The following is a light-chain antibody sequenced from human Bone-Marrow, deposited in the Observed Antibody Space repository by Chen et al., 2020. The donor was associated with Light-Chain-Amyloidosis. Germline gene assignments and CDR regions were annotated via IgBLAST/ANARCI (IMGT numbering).Light chain of an antibody. CDR1: NIGSTR. J-gene: IGLJ3*02. Sequence: SYVLTQPSSVSVAPGQTATIACGGNNIGSTRVHWYQQTPGQAPLLVVYDDSDRPSGIPERLSGSNGGNPATLAIGRVEAGDEADYYCQVWDRGSNRRVFGGGTKMTVL. V-gene: IGLV3-21*02. CDR3: QVWDRGSNRRV. CDR2: DDS.